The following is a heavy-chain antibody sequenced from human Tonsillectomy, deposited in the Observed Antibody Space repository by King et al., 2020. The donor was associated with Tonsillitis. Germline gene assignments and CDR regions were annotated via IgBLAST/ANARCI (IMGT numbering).Heavy chain of an antibody. Sequence: QVQLQESGPGLVKPSQTLSLTCTVSGGSISSGDYYWSWIRQHPGKGLEWIGYIDYSGSTDYNLSLKSRVTISIDTSKNQFSLKLSPVTAADTAVYYCARVGYDFWSGYHLYFDYWGQGTLVTVSS. CDR1: GGSISSGDYY. D-gene: IGHD3-3*01. V-gene: IGHV4-31*03. CDR3: ARVGYDFWSGYHLYFDY. CDR2: IDYSGST. J-gene: IGHJ4*02.